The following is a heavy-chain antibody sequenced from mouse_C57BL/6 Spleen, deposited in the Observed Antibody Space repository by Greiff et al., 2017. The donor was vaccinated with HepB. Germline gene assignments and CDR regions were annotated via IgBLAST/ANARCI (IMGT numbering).Heavy chain of an antibody. CDR3: SSRDTTVVEGYYFDY. D-gene: IGHD1-1*01. CDR2: SYLRSGNN. CDR1: GYTFTSYG. Sequence: QVQLKQSGAELARPGASVKLSCKASGYTFTSYGISWVKQRTGQDLEWIGESYLRSGNNYYNEKFKGKATLTADKSSSTAYMELRSLTSEDSSVYFCSSRDTTVVEGYYFDYWGQGTTLTVSS. J-gene: IGHJ2*01. V-gene: IGHV1-81*01.